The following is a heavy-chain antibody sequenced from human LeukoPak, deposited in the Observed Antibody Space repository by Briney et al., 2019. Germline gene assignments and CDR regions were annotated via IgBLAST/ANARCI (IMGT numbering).Heavy chain of an antibody. V-gene: IGHV4-34*01. Sequence: SETLSLTCAVYGGSFSGYYWSWIRQPPGKGLEWIGEINHSGSSSYNPSLKSRVTMSVDTSKNQFSLKLTSVTAADTAVYYCARAGFGLAPHRGTPFDYWGQGTLVTVSS. CDR1: GGSFSGYY. CDR3: ARAGFGLAPHRGTPFDY. J-gene: IGHJ4*02. D-gene: IGHD3-10*01. CDR2: INHSGSS.